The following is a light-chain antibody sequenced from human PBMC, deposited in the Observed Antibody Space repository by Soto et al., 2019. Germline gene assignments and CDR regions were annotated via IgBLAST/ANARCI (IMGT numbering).Light chain of an antibody. J-gene: IGKJ1*01. CDR1: QSVSSN. CDR2: GAS. V-gene: IGKV3-15*01. Sequence: EIVMTQSPATLSVSPGERATLSCRASQSVSSNLAWYQQKPGQAPRLLIYGASTRATGIPARFSGSGSGTDFTLTISSLQSEEFAVYYCQHYNNWPGTFGQGTKVE. CDR3: QHYNNWPGT.